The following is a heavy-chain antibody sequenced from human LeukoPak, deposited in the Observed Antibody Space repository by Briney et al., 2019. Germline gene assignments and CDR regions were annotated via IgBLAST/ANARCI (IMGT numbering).Heavy chain of an antibody. CDR2: ISGSGGNT. CDR3: ARDRNSPAIYYFDY. J-gene: IGHJ4*02. Sequence: GGSLRLSCSASGFTFTNAWMSWVRQAPGKGLEWVSAISGSGGNTYYADSVRGRFSISRDNSKNTLYLQMNTLRAEDTAVYYCARDRNSPAIYYFDYWGQGTLVTVSS. V-gene: IGHV3-23*01. CDR1: GFTFTNAW. D-gene: IGHD2-2*02.